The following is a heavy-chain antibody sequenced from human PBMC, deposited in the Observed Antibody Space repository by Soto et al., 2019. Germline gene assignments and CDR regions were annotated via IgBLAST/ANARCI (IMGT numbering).Heavy chain of an antibody. J-gene: IGHJ5*02. D-gene: IGHD4-17*01. V-gene: IGHV3-48*02. Sequence: PGGSLRLSCAASGYTFSSYSMNWVRQAPGKGLEWVSYISSSSSTIYYADSVKGRFTISRDNAKNSLYLQMNSLRDEDTAVYYCAREGPDYGMNWFDPWGQGTLVTVSS. CDR1: GYTFSSYS. CDR2: ISSSSSTI. CDR3: AREGPDYGMNWFDP.